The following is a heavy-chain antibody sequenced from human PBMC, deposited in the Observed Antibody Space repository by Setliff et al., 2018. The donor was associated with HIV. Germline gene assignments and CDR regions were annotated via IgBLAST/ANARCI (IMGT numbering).Heavy chain of an antibody. V-gene: IGHV4-34*01. D-gene: IGHD3-3*01. CDR2: IDHGGST. Sequence: SETLSLTCTVDSESFSNYYWSWIRQPPWKGLEWIGEIDHGGSTRYNPSLKSRVTISVDTSKKKFSLKLTSMTATDTAVYYCASEKKAWSVSDSFYEYWGQGVPVTVSS. J-gene: IGHJ4*02. CDR3: ASEKKAWSVSDSFYEY. CDR1: SESFSNYY.